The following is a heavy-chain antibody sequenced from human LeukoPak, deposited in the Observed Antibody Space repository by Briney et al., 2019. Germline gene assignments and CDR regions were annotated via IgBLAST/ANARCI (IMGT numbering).Heavy chain of an antibody. Sequence: SQTLSLTCTVSGGSISSGDYYWGWIRQHPGEGLEWIGYIYYTGSTYYNSSLKSRVTISLDTSKNQLSLKLSSVTAADTAVYYCAKTDSSGYYSDSWGQGTLVTVSS. J-gene: IGHJ4*02. CDR3: AKTDSSGYYSDS. D-gene: IGHD3-22*01. V-gene: IGHV4-31*03. CDR1: GGSISSGDYY. CDR2: IYYTGST.